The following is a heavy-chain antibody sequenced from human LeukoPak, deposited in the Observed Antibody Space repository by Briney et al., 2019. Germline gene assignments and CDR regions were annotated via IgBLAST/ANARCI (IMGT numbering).Heavy chain of an antibody. J-gene: IGHJ4*02. CDR3: TPHRDGNFPFDY. V-gene: IGHV3-48*02. Sequence: QPGGSLRLSCAASGFTFSSSSMNWVRQAPVKGLEWVPYISSSSSTIYYADSVKGRFTISRDSAKNSLYLQMNSLRDEDTAVYYCTPHRDGNFPFDYWGQGTLVTVSS. CDR1: GFTFSSSS. D-gene: IGHD5-24*01. CDR2: ISSSSSTI.